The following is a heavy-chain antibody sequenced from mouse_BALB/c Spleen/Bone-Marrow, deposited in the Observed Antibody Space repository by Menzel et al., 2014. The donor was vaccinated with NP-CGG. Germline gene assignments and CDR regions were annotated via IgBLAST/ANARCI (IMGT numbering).Heavy chain of an antibody. CDR2: IDPANGNT. Sequence: VQLQQSGAELVKPGASVKLSCAASGFNIKDTYMHWVKQRPEQGLEWIGRIDPANGNTKYDPKFQGKATITADTSSNTAYLQLSSLTSEDTAVYYCARNGYYVYYYAMDYWGQGTSVTVSS. J-gene: IGHJ4*01. D-gene: IGHD2-3*01. CDR1: GFNIKDTY. CDR3: ARNGYYVYYYAMDY. V-gene: IGHV14-3*02.